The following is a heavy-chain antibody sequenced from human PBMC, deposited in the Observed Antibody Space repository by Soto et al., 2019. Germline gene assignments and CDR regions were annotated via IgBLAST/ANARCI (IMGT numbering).Heavy chain of an antibody. V-gene: IGHV2-70*11. CDR3: ARTPITGTTCGMDV. J-gene: IGHJ6*01. CDR1: GFSLSTSGMC. Sequence: SGPTLVNPTQTLTLTCTFSGFSLSTSGMCVSWIRQPPGKALEWLARIDWDDDKYYSTSLKTRLTISKDTSKNQVVLTITNMDPVDTATYYCARTPITGTTCGMDVWGQGTTVTVSS. D-gene: IGHD1-20*01. CDR2: IDWDDDK.